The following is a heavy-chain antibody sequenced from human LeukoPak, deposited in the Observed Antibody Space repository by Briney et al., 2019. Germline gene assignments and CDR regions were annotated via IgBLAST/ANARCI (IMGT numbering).Heavy chain of an antibody. D-gene: IGHD3-3*01. J-gene: IGHJ3*02. CDR3: ARGEKSGYYKGDAFDI. CDR2: ISAYNGNT. Sequence: GASVNVCCKAAGYTFTSYGICRLRQAPGQGLEWVGWISAYNGNTNYAQKLEGRVTMTTDTSTSTAYMELRSLRSDDTAVYYCARGEKSGYYKGDAFDIWGQGTMVTVSS. V-gene: IGHV1-18*01. CDR1: GYTFTSYG.